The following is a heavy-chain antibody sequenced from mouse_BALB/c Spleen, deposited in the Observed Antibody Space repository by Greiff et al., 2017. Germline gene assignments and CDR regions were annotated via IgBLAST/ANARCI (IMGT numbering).Heavy chain of an antibody. CDR1: GFTFTDYY. V-gene: IGHV7-3*02. D-gene: IGHD1-2*01. CDR2: IRNKANGYTT. J-gene: IGHJ2*01. Sequence: EVKLVESGGGLVQPGGSLRLSCATSGFTFTDYYMSWVRQPPGKALEWLGFIRNKANGYTTEYSASVKGRFTISRDNSQSILYLQMNTLRAEDSATYYCARDRYYGIWGQGTTLTVSS. CDR3: ARDRYYGI.